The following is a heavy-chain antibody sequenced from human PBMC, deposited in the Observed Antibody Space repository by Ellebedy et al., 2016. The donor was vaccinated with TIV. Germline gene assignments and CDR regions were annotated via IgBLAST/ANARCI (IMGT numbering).Heavy chain of an antibody. CDR2: IVAVFGTT. CDR3: ARYSGYHFRGNYFDY. Sequence: SVKVSCKASGGIFRSNAFSWVRQAPGQGLEWMGGIVAVFGTTTYAQKFQGRVTITADESTSTVYMELSSLTVDDTAAYYCARYSGYHFRGNYFDYWGQGTLVTVSS. D-gene: IGHD5-12*01. V-gene: IGHV1-69*13. J-gene: IGHJ4*02. CDR1: GGIFRSNA.